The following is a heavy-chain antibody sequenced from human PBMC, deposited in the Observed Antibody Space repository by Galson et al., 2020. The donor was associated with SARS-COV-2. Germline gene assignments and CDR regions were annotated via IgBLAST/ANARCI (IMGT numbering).Heavy chain of an antibody. CDR1: GYTFSNYW. Sequence: GESLKISCTGSGYTFSNYWIGWVRQMPGKGLEWMGIIYPGDSDTKYSPSFQGQVTISADKSISTAYLRWSSLKASDTAMYYCVSQGYCSGGTCLYWGQGTPGTVSS. CDR2: IYPGDSDT. J-gene: IGHJ4*02. D-gene: IGHD2-15*01. V-gene: IGHV5-51*01. CDR3: VSQGYCSGGTCLY.